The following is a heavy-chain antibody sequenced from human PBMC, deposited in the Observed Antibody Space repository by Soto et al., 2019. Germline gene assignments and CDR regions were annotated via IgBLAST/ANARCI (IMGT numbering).Heavy chain of an antibody. J-gene: IGHJ4*02. V-gene: IGHV4-4*02. Sequence: QVQLQESGPGLVEPSWTLSLTCAVSGGSVSSTNWWSWVRQPPGKGLEWIGEIYHSGSTYYNPSLKSRVTISVDKCKNQFSLRRSSVTAADTAVYFCARDRAVSARGSFDYWGQGTLVTVSS. CDR1: GGSVSSTNW. CDR3: ARDRAVSARGSFDY. CDR2: IYHSGST. D-gene: IGHD3-16*01.